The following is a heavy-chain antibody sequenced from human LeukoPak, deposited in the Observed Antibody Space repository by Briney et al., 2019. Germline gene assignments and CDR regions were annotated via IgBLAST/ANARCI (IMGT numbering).Heavy chain of an antibody. CDR1: GGSISSGGYY. V-gene: IGHV4-30-2*01. CDR3: ARDAVAARSFNY. J-gene: IGHJ4*02. Sequence: PSETLSLTCTVSGGSISSGGYYWSWIRQPPGKGLEWLGYIYHSGSTYYNPSLKSRVTISVDRSKNQFSLKLSSVTAADTAVYYCARDAVAARSFNYWGQGTLVTVSS. CDR2: IYHSGST. D-gene: IGHD6-6*01.